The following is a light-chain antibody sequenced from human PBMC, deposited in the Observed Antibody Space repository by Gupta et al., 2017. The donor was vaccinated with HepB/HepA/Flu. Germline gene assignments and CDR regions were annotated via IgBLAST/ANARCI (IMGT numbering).Light chain of an antibody. CDR3: HQYYTVPWT. J-gene: IGKJ1*01. CDR2: WAS. Sequence: DIVMTQYPDSLAVSLGERATINCKSSQSVLYSPYNKSYLAWYQQKPGQPPKVVIYWASTRESGVPDRFSGSGSGTDFTLTISGLQAEDVAVYYCHQYYTVPWTFGQGTKVEIK. CDR1: QSVLYSPYNKSY. V-gene: IGKV4-1*01.